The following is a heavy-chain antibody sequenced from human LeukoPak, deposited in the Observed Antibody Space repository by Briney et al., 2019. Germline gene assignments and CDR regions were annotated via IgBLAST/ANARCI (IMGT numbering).Heavy chain of an antibody. CDR1: GGSISSGDYY. CDR2: IYYSGCT. J-gene: IGHJ5*02. V-gene: IGHV4-30-4*01. Sequence: PSETLSLTCTVPGGSISSGDYYWSWIRQPPGKGLEWIGHIYYSGCTYYNPSLKSRVTISVDTSKNQFSLKLSSVTAADTAVYYCAREIWDYYGSGSQHPLHWFDPWGQGTLVTVSS. D-gene: IGHD3-10*01. CDR3: AREIWDYYGSGSQHPLHWFDP.